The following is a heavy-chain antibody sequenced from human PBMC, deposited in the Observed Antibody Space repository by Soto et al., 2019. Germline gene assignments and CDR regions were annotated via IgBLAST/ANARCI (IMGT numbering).Heavy chain of an antibody. CDR3: ARVYGDYLDY. CDR1: GGSIRSYY. CDR2: IYYSGST. Sequence: SDTLSLTCTVSGGSIRSYYWSWIRQPPGKGLEWIGYIYYSGSTNYNPSLKSRVTISVDTSKNQFSLKLSSVTAADTAVYYCARVYGDYLDYWGQGTLVPVSS. V-gene: IGHV4-59*01. D-gene: IGHD4-17*01. J-gene: IGHJ4*02.